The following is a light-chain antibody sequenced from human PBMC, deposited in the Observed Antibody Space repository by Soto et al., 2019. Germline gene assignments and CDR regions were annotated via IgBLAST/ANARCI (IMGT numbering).Light chain of an antibody. CDR3: QQYNNWPPRT. J-gene: IGKJ1*01. CDR1: QSVLNN. CDR2: GAS. Sequence: DIVLTQSPGTLSLSPGERATLSCRASQSVLNNYLAWFQQRPGQAPRLLIYGASTRATGIPARFSGSGSGTEFTLTISSLQSEDFAVYYCQQYNNWPPRTFGQGTKVDI. V-gene: IGKV3-15*01.